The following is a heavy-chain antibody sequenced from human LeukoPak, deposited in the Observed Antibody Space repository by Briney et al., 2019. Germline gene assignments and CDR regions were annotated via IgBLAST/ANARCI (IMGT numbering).Heavy chain of an antibody. Sequence: ASVKVSCKASGYTFTGYYMHWVRQAPGQGLEWMGWINPNSGGTNYAQKFQGRVTMTRDTSISTAYMELSRLRSDDTAVYYCARLRRVSSGWHKGAYYFDYWGQGTLVTVSS. D-gene: IGHD6-19*01. V-gene: IGHV1-2*02. CDR3: ARLRRVSSGWHKGAYYFDY. CDR1: GYTFTGYY. CDR2: INPNSGGT. J-gene: IGHJ4*02.